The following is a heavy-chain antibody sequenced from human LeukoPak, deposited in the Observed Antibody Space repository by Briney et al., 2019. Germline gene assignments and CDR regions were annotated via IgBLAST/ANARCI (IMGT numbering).Heavy chain of an antibody. CDR1: GFSFSRFG. CDR3: ARDGYSYEVDY. J-gene: IGHJ4*02. V-gene: IGHV3-33*08. Sequence: PGGSLRLSCVASGFSFSRFGMNWVRQAPGKGLEWVAVIWYDGSNKYYADSVKGRFTISRDNSKNTLYLQMNSLRAEDTAVYYCARDGYSYEVDYWGQGTLVTVSS. D-gene: IGHD5-18*01. CDR2: IWYDGSNK.